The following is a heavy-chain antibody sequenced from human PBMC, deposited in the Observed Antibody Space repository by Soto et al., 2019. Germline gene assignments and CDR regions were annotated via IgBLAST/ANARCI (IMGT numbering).Heavy chain of an antibody. Sequence: QVQLVQSGAEVKKPGSSVKVSYKASGGTFSSYTISWVRQAPGQGLEWMGRIIPIIGIANYAQKFQGRDTIAPDKSTSTPYMELSSLRSEDTAVYYCAREGVSYSGVRLPYYYYGMDVWGQGTTVNVSS. V-gene: IGHV1-69*08. CDR3: AREGVSYSGVRLPYYYYGMDV. CDR2: IIPIIGIA. CDR1: GGTFSSYT. D-gene: IGHD1-26*01. J-gene: IGHJ6*02.